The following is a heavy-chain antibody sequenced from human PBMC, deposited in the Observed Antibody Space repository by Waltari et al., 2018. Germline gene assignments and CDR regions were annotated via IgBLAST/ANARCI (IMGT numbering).Heavy chain of an antibody. V-gene: IGHV4-38-2*01. Sequence: QVQLQESGPGLVKPSETLSLTCAVSGYSISSGYYWGWIRQPPGKGLEWIGSIYHSGSTYYNPSLKSRVTISVETSKNQFSLKLSSVTAADTAVYYCARHYSATGSGYDLDYWGQGTLVTVSS. J-gene: IGHJ4*02. CDR2: IYHSGST. CDR3: ARHYSATGSGYDLDY. D-gene: IGHD5-12*01. CDR1: GYSISSGYY.